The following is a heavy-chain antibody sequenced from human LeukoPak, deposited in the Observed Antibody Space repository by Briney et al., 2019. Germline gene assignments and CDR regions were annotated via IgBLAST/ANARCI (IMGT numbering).Heavy chain of an antibody. D-gene: IGHD1-1*01. CDR3: AREQLKPTTPRDGMDV. CDR2: ISTSGTNI. J-gene: IGHJ6*02. CDR1: GFTFSSYE. V-gene: IGHV3-48*03. Sequence: GGSLRLSCAASGFTFSSYEMNWVRQAPGKGLECFSYISTSGTNIYYADSVEGRFTISRDNARNSLYLQMNSLRAEDTAVYYCAREQLKPTTPRDGMDVWGQGTTVTVSS.